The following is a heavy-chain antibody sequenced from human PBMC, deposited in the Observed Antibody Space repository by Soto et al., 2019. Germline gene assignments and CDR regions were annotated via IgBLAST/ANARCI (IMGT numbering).Heavy chain of an antibody. V-gene: IGHV6-1*01. CDR1: GDSVSSNSAA. Sequence: SQTLSLTCAISGDSVSSNSAAWNWIRQSPSRGLEWLGRTYYRSKWYNDYAVSVKSRITINPDTSRNQFSLQLNSVTPEDTAVYYCARDLWKGIEAPPGYYGMDVCGQGTTVTVS. CDR3: ARDLWKGIEAPPGYYGMDV. J-gene: IGHJ6*02. D-gene: IGHD6-13*01. CDR2: TYYRSKWYN.